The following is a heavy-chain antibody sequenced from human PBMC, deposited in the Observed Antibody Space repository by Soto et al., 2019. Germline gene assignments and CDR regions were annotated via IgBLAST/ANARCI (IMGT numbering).Heavy chain of an antibody. CDR2: INPNSGGT. D-gene: IGHD1-26*01. CDR3: ASSGVGGGGLDY. V-gene: IGHV1-2*04. J-gene: IGHJ4*02. CDR1: GYPFTGYY. Sequence: QVQLVQSGAEVKKPGASVKVSCKASGYPFTGYYMYWVRQAPGQGLEWMGWINPNSGGTNYAQKFQGWVTMTRHTSISTAYMELSRLRSDGTAVYYCASSGVGGGGLDYWGQGTLVTVAS.